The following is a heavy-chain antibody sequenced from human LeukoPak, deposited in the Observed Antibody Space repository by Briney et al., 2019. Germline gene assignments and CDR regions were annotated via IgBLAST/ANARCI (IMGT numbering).Heavy chain of an antibody. D-gene: IGHD3-22*01. CDR2: IYYSGST. V-gene: IGHV4-39*01. CDR1: GGSISSSSYY. CDR3: ARAESLVSGYYPNWFDP. Sequence: SETLSLTCTVSGGSISSSSYYWGWIRQPPGKGLEWIGSIYYSGSTYYNPSLKSRVTISVDTSKNQFSLKLSSVTAADTAVYYCARAESLVSGYYPNWFDPWGQGTLVTVSS. J-gene: IGHJ5*02.